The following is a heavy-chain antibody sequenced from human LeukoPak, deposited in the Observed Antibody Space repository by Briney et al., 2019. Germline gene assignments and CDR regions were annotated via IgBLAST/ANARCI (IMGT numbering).Heavy chain of an antibody. V-gene: IGHV3-33*08. Sequence: PGGSLRLSCAASVFTFSNYAMHWARQAPGKGLEWVAGIWYDGNNKYYADSVRGRFTISRDNSKNTLYLQINSLRAEDTAVYYCARDLSGRYSFDYWGQGTLVTVSS. J-gene: IGHJ4*02. D-gene: IGHD1-26*01. CDR2: IWYDGNNK. CDR1: VFTFSNYA. CDR3: ARDLSGRYSFDY.